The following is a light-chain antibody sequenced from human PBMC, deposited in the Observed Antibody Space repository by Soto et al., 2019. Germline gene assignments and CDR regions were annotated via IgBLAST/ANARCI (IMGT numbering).Light chain of an antibody. CDR1: QSISSY. J-gene: IGKJ1*01. CDR2: AAS. Sequence: DIQMTQSPSSLSASVGDRVTITCRASQSISSYLNWYQQKPGKAPKLLIYAASSLQRGVPSRFSGSGSGTDFTLTISSLQPEDFSTYYCQQSYSTPVTFGQGTTVPIK. CDR3: QQSYSTPVT. V-gene: IGKV1-39*01.